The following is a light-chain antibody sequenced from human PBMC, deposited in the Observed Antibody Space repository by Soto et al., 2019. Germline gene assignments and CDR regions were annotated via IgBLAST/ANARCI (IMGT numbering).Light chain of an antibody. CDR3: QQHHSYSPA. CDR1: QNIDKW. CDR2: DDS. J-gene: IGKJ4*01. V-gene: IGKV1-5*01. Sequence: DIQMTQSPSTLSASVGDRVTITCRASQNIDKWLAWYQQKPGKAPKLLIYDDSTLESGVPSRFSGSGSGTEVPLASSNLQHDDFATYSCQQHHSYSPAFGGGNRVEIK.